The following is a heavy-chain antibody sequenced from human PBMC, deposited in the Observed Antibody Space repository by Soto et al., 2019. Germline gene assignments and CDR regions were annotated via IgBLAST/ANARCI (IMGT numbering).Heavy chain of an antibody. CDR1: GCSFSSYA. D-gene: IGHD6-13*01. CDR3: AILHSSSWYTGYYFDY. Sequence: EVQLLESGGGLVQPGGSLRLSCAASGCSFSSYAMTWVRQAPGKGLECVSAFSDGGSNTYYTDSVKGRFTISRDNSKNTLFLQMNSLRAEDTAVYYCAILHSSSWYTGYYFDYWGQGTLVTVSS. V-gene: IGHV3-23*01. J-gene: IGHJ4*02. CDR2: FSDGGSNT.